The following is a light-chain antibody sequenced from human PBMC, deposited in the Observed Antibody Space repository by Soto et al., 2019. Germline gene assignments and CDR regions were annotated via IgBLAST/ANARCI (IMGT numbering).Light chain of an antibody. CDR2: EVS. V-gene: IGLV2-8*01. Sequence: QSALTQPPSASGSPGQSVTISCTGTSSDIGAYNFVSWYQQHPGKAPKLMIYEVSKWPSGVPDRFSGSKSGDTASLTVSGLQAEDEADYFCSSYAGSNSVVFGSGTKLTVL. J-gene: IGLJ1*01. CDR3: SSYAGSNSVV. CDR1: SSDIGAYNF.